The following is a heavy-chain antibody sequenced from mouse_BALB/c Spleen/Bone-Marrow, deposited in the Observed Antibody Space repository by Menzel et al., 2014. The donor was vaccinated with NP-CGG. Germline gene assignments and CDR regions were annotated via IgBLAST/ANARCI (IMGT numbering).Heavy chain of an antibody. D-gene: IGHD2-4*01. V-gene: IGHV1-7*01. CDR1: GYTFTSYW. Sequence: VQLVESGAELAKPGASVKMSCKASGYTFTSYWMHWIKRRPGQGLEWIGYINPSTGYTEYNQTFKGKATLTAVKSSTTAYMQLSSLTSEDSAVYYCARDDYDAFAYWGQGTLVTVSA. J-gene: IGHJ3*01. CDR3: ARDDYDAFAY. CDR2: INPSTGYT.